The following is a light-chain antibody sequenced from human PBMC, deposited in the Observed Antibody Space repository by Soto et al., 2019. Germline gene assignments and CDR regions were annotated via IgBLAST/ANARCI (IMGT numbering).Light chain of an antibody. CDR2: EVS. Sequence: QSALTQPASVSGSPGQSIAISCTGTNSDVGGYNYVSWYQHHPGKAPKLMIYEVSNRPSGVSNRFSGSKSGNTASLTISGLQAEDEADYYFSSYTTSTTGVFGGGTKLTVL. CDR3: SSYTTSTTGV. J-gene: IGLJ3*02. CDR1: NSDVGGYNY. V-gene: IGLV2-14*01.